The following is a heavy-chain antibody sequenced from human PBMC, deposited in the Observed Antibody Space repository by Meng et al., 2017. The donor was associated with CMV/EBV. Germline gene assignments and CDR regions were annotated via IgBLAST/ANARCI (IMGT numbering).Heavy chain of an antibody. CDR1: GGSISSGDYY. V-gene: IGHV4-30-4*08. CDR2: IYYSGST. J-gene: IGHJ5*02. CDR3: ARVYCSGGSCYGNWFDP. Sequence: GPLPESGPGPVKPSQTLSLTCTVSGGSISSGDYYWSWIRQPPGKGLEWIGYIYYSGSTYYNPSLKSRVTISVDTSKNQFSLKLSSVTAADTAVYYCARVYCSGGSCYGNWFDPWGQGTLVTVSS. D-gene: IGHD2-15*01.